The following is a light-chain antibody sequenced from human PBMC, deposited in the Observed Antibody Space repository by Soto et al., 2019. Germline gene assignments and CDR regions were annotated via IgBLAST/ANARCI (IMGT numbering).Light chain of an antibody. V-gene: IGLV1-47*01. Sequence: QSVLTQPPSASGTPGQRVTISCSGSSSNIGSNYVYWYQQLPGTAPKLLIYRNNQRPSGVFDRFSGSKSGTSASLAISGLRSEDEADYYCAAWDDSLSGPVWVFGGGTKLTVL. CDR1: SSNIGSNY. CDR3: AAWDDSLSGPVWV. CDR2: RNN. J-gene: IGLJ3*02.